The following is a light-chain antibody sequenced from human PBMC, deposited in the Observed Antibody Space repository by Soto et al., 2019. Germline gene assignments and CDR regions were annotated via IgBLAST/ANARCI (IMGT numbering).Light chain of an antibody. J-gene: IGKJ1*01. CDR1: QSVSSK. CDR2: GAS. CDR3: QHYNDWPPTWT. V-gene: IGKV3-15*01. Sequence: EIVMTQSPATLSVSPGERATLSCRASQSVSSKLAWYQQKPGQAPRVLIYGASTRATGIPASFSGSGPGTEFTLTISSLQSEHFAVYYCQHYNDWPPTWTFGQGTRVEIK.